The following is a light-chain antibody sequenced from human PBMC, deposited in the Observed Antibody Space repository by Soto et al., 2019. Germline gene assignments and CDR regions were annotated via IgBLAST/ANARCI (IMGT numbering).Light chain of an antibody. J-gene: IGLJ1*01. V-gene: IGLV2-14*01. CDR1: SSDVGGYKY. CDR3: SSYTSSSTRV. CDR2: EVS. Sequence: QSVLTQPASVSGSPGQSVTISCTRTSSDVGGYKYVSWYQQHPGKVPKLMIYEVSNRPSGVSNRFSGSKSGNTASLTISGLQAEDEADYYCSSYTSSSTRVFGTGTKLTVL.